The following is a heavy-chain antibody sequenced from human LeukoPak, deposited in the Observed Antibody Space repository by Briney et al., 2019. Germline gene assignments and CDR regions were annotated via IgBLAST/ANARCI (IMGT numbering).Heavy chain of an antibody. CDR2: IKQDGREQ. J-gene: IGHJ6*02. CDR3: ARGKGLDV. CDR1: GFTFSSYW. Sequence: SGGSLRLSCAASGFTFSSYWMTWVRQAPGKGLEWVANIKQDGREQNYVDSVKGRFTISRDNAQTLLFLQMNSLRVEDTAVYYCARGKGLDVWGQGTTVTVSS. V-gene: IGHV3-7*05.